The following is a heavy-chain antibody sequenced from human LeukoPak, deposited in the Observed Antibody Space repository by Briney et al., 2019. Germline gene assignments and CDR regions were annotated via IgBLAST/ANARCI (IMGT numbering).Heavy chain of an antibody. CDR2: IYYSGST. CDR3: AREGSGSWPHYMDV. Sequence: SETLSLTCTVSAGSISSSSYYWSWIRQPPGKGLEWIGYIYYSGSTNYNPSLKSRVTISVDTSKNQFSLKLSSVTAADTAVYYCAREGSGSWPHYMDVWGKGTTVTVSS. D-gene: IGHD3-10*01. V-gene: IGHV4-61*01. J-gene: IGHJ6*03. CDR1: AGSISSSSYY.